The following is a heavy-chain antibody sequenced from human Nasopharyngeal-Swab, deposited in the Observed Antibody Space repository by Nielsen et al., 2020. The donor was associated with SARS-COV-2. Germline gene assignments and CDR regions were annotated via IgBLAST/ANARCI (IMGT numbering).Heavy chain of an antibody. D-gene: IGHD3-10*01. J-gene: IGHJ5*02. CDR3: ARVSPEYYYGSESYYKWRWFDP. CDR1: GGSFTGYY. CDR2: TNHGGST. V-gene: IGHV4-34*01. Sequence: SETLSPTCAVFGGSFTGYYWSWIRQLPGKGLEWIGETNHGGSTNNNPSLKSRVTISVDTSKNQSSLKLSSVTAADTAVYYCARVSPEYYYGSESYYKWRWFDPWGQGTLVTVSS.